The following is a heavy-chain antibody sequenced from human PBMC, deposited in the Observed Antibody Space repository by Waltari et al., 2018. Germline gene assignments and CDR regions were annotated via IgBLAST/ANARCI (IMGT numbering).Heavy chain of an antibody. J-gene: IGHJ4*02. D-gene: IGHD7-27*01. CDR2: ISYDGSNK. V-gene: IGHV3-30-3*01. CDR3: ARGPGYYFDY. CDR1: GFTFSSYA. Sequence: QVQLVESGGGVVQAGRSLRLSCAASGFTFSSYAMHWVRQAPGKGLEWVAVISYDGSNKYYADSVKGRFTISRDNSKNTLYLQMNSLRAEDTAVYYCARGPGYYFDYWGQGTLVTVSS.